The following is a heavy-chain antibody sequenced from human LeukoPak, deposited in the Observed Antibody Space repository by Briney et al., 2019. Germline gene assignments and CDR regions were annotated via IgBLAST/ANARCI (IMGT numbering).Heavy chain of an antibody. D-gene: IGHD4-17*01. V-gene: IGHV4-31*03. CDR2: IYYSGST. CDR3: ARDQTVTTYDYYYYYGMDV. CDR1: GGSISSGGYY. Sequence: SQTLSLTCTVSGGSISSGGYYWSWIRQHPGKGLEWIGYIYYSGSTYYNPSLKSRVTISVDTSKNQFSLKLSSVTAADTAVYYCARDQTVTTYDYYYYYGMDVWGQGTTVTVSS. J-gene: IGHJ6*02.